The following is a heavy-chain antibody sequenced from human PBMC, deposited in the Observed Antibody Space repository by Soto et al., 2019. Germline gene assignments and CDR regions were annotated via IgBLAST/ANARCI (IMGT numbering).Heavy chain of an antibody. V-gene: IGHV4-39*01. CDR2: IYYSGST. D-gene: IGHD3-10*01. CDR3: ARLTYGSGSYFRHYYYMDV. J-gene: IGHJ6*03. CDR1: GGSISSSSYY. Sequence: SETLSLTCTVSGGSISSSSYYWGWIRQPPGKGLEWIGSIYYSGSTYYNPSLKSRVTISVDTSKNQFSLKLSSVTAADTAVYYCARLTYGSGSYFRHYYYMDVWGKGTTVTVSS.